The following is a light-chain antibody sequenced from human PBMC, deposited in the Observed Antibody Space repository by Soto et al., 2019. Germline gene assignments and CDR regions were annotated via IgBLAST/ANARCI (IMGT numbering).Light chain of an antibody. CDR1: QSVSSN. J-gene: IGKJ2*01. CDR2: GAS. Sequence: EIVMTQSPATLSVSPGERATLSCRASQSVSSNLAWYQQKPGQAPRLLIYGASTRATGIPARFSGSGSGTEFTLTISGLQSEDFAVYYCQQYNEYPFGQGTKLEIK. CDR3: QQYNEYP. V-gene: IGKV3-15*01.